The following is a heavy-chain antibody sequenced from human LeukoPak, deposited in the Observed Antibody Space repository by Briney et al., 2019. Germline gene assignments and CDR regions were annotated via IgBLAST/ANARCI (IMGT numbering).Heavy chain of an antibody. Sequence: GGSLRLSCAASGFTFSSYAMRWVRQAPGKGLEWVSSITGSGDDTFYADSVKGRFTISRDNSKNTLYLQMDSLRAKDTAVYYCAKGESRPKYYFDYWGQGTLVTVSS. J-gene: IGHJ4*02. V-gene: IGHV3-23*01. D-gene: IGHD3-10*01. CDR1: GFTFSSYA. CDR3: AKGESRPKYYFDY. CDR2: ITGSGDDT.